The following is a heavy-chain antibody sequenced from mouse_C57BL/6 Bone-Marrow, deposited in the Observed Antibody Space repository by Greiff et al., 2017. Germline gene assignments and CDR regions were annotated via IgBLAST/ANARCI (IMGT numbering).Heavy chain of an antibody. J-gene: IGHJ1*03. Sequence: EVQLQESGPGMVKPSQSLSLTCTVTGYSITSGYDWHWIRHFPGNKLEWMGYISYSGSTNYNPSLKSRISLTHATSKNHFFLKLNSVTTEDTATYYCARDQVATRYFDVWGTGTTVTVSS. CDR2: ISYSGST. CDR3: ARDQVATRYFDV. CDR1: GYSITSGYD. V-gene: IGHV3-1*01. D-gene: IGHD1-1*01.